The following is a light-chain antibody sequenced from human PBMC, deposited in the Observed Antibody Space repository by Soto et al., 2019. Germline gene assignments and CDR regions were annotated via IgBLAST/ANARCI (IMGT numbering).Light chain of an antibody. CDR2: GAY. V-gene: IGKV3-20*01. CDR1: QNANSSY. CDR3: QKYLTSPEWT. Sequence: LVLPQFTGTLSLSLVYRAIIPCRSSQNANSSYFAWYHKKPGQAPRLLIYGAYSRATGIPDRFSGSGSGTDFTLTISRLEPEELGVYYCQKYLTSPEWTVCQGTKVDIK. J-gene: IGKJ1*01.